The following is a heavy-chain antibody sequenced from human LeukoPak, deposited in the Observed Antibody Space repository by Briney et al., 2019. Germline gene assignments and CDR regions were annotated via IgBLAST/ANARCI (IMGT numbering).Heavy chain of an antibody. CDR1: GDSISSSDFY. Sequence: NPSETLSLTCTVSGDSISSSDFYWGWIRRPPGKGLEWIALINYSGRTFYNPSLESRVTISVDMSKNQFSLRLNSVTAADTAVYYCARRRKDLNWFDPWGPGTLVTVSS. J-gene: IGHJ5*02. CDR2: INYSGRT. V-gene: IGHV4-39*01. CDR3: ARRRKDLNWFDP.